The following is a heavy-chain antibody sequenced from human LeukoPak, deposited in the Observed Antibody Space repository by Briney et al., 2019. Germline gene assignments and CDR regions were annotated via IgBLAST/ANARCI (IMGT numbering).Heavy chain of an antibody. CDR2: IYPGDSDT. J-gene: IGHJ3*02. CDR1: GESFTDYW. D-gene: IGHD3-9*01. V-gene: IGHV5-51*01. Sequence: GESLKISCTGSGESFTDYWIGWVRQMPGKGLEWMGIIYPGDSDTRYSPSFHGQVTMSVDKSINTAYLQWSSLKATDTAVYYCARPLLRYFDTHAFDIWGQGTMVTVSS. CDR3: ARPLLRYFDTHAFDI.